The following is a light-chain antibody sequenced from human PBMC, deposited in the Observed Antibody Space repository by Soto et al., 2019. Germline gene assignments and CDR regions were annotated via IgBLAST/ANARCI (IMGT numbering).Light chain of an antibody. CDR3: HQYGNSPPGT. J-gene: IGKJ5*01. Sequence: EIGTTQSPSTLSVSPGERVTFPCRASQSVSTRLAWYQHKPGQAPRLLISGASTGATGIPPRFSGSGSGTDFTLTVNSLQPEDIAVYFCHQYGNSPPGTFGQGTRLEI. CDR1: QSVSTR. CDR2: GAS. V-gene: IGKV3-15*01.